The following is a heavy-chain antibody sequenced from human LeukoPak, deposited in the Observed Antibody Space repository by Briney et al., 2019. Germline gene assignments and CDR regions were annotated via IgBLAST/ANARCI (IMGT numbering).Heavy chain of an antibody. Sequence: GGSLRLSCAASGFDFSSNWMHWVRHAPGQGLVCVSRIKGDVISTNYADSLKGRVTISRDIDKNTLYLQMNSLRAEDRGVYYCEKDQYWSIEYWGRGTLVTVSS. CDR2: IKGDVIST. CDR1: GFDFSSNW. V-gene: IGHV3-74*01. D-gene: IGHD2/OR15-2a*01. J-gene: IGHJ4*02. CDR3: EKDQYWSIEY.